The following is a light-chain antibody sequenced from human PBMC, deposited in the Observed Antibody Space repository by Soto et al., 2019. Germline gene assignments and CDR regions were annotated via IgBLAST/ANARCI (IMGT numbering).Light chain of an antibody. J-gene: IGLJ1*01. CDR2: LNGDGSL. CDR1: SGHSSYA. CDR3: QTWGTGIHYV. Sequence: VLTQSPSASASLGASVKLTCTLSSGHSSYAIAWHQQQPEKGPRYLMKLNGDGSLSKGDGIPDRFSGSSSGAERYLTISSLQSEDEADYYCQTWGTGIHYVFGTGTKLTVL. V-gene: IGLV4-69*01.